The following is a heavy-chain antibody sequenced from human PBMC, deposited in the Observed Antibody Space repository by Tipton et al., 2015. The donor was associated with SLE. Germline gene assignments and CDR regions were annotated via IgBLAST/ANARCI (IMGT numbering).Heavy chain of an antibody. CDR1: GFTFSRYW. D-gene: IGHD3-22*01. CDR2: ISYDGSNK. J-gene: IGHJ4*02. Sequence: SLRLSCVVSGFTFSRYWMSWVRQAPGKGLEWVAVISYDGSNKYYADSVKGRFTISRDNSKNTLYLQMNSLRAEDTAVYYCARGIDSSGYHPYFDYWGQGTLVTVSS. V-gene: IGHV3-30*19. CDR3: ARGIDSSGYHPYFDY.